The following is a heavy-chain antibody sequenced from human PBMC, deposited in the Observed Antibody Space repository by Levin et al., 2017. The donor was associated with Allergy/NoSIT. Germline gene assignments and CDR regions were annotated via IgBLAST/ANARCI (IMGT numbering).Heavy chain of an antibody. D-gene: IGHD4-17*01. CDR3: AVFSLRYGTFDI. Sequence: PSETLSLTCAVYGGSFIGYYWSWIRQSPGKGLEWIGEISHRESTTYNPSLRSRVTISLETSGNQFSLRLHSVTAADRGVYYCAVFSLRYGTFDIWGQGTTVTVSS. J-gene: IGHJ3*02. CDR2: ISHREST. V-gene: IGHV4-34*01. CDR1: GGSFIGYY.